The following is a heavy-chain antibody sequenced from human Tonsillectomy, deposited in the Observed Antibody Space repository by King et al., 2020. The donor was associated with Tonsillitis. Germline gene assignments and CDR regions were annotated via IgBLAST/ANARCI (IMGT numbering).Heavy chain of an antibody. Sequence: VQLQQWGAGLLKPSETLSLTCAVYGGSFSGYYWSWIRQPPGKGLEWIGEINHSGSANYNPSLKSRVTISVDTSKNQFSLKLSSVTAADTAVYYCARGLRITMIVVVNDWFDPWGQGTLVTVSS. CDR3: ARGLRITMIVVVNDWFDP. CDR2: INHSGSA. V-gene: IGHV4-34*01. D-gene: IGHD3-22*01. J-gene: IGHJ5*02. CDR1: GGSFSGYY.